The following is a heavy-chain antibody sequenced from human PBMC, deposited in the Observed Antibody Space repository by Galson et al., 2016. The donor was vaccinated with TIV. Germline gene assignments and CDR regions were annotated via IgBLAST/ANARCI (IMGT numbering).Heavy chain of an antibody. CDR2: ISAYTGNT. CDR3: ARSLVQGVVSYYYGLDA. V-gene: IGHV1-18*01. J-gene: IGHJ6*02. Sequence: SVKVSCKASDYTFTSYGISWVRQAPGQGLEWMGWISAYTGNTNYAQKFQGRVTLTTDTSTSTAYMDLRSLRYDDTAVYYCARSLVQGVVSYYYGLDAWGQGTTVTVSS. CDR1: DYTFTSYG. D-gene: IGHD3-10*01.